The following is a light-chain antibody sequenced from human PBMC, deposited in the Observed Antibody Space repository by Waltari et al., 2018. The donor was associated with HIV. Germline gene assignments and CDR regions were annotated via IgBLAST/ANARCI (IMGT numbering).Light chain of an antibody. CDR1: QSVSSSY. V-gene: IGKV3-20*01. Sequence: EIVLTQAPGTLSLSPGERATLSCRASQSVSSSYLAWYQKKPGQAPRLLIYCASSTAPGLPVSFSGSGSGTDFTLTISRLEPDDFAVYYCQQYGSSPMITFGPGPKVDI. J-gene: IGKJ3*01. CDR2: CAS. CDR3: QQYGSSPMIT.